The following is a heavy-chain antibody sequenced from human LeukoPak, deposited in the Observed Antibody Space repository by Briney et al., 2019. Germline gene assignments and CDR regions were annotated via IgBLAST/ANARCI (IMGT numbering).Heavy chain of an antibody. V-gene: IGHV4-59*01. CDR3: AREGGDSSGYHYFDY. Sequence: SETLSLTCTVSGGSISSYYWSWIRQPPGKGLEWIGYIYYSGSTNYNPSLKSRVTISVDTSKNQFSLKLSSVTAADTAVYYCAREGGDSSGYHYFDYWGRGTLVTVSS. D-gene: IGHD3-22*01. CDR2: IYYSGST. J-gene: IGHJ4*02. CDR1: GGSISSYY.